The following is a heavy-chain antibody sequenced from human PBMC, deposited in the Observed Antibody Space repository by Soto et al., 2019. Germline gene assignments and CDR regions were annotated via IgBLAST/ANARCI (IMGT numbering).Heavy chain of an antibody. CDR3: AKDVSSMDYFDY. CDR2: ISWNSGSI. CDR1: GFTFDDYA. D-gene: IGHD6-19*01. J-gene: IGHJ4*02. Sequence: EVQLVESGGGLVQPGRSLRLSCAASGFTFDDYAMHWVRQAPGKGLEWVSGISWNSGSIGYADSVKGRFTISRDNAKNSLYLQMNSLRAEDTALYYCAKDVSSMDYFDYWGQGTLVTVSS. V-gene: IGHV3-9*01.